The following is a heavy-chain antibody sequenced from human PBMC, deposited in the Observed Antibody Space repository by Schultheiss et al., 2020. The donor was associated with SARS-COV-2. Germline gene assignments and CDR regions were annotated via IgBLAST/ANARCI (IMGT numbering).Heavy chain of an antibody. CDR3: ARSTYYYGSGSYYGGWYCDL. J-gene: IGHJ2*01. CDR1: GGSISSSSYY. V-gene: IGHV4-61*05. Sequence: SETLSLTCTVSGGSISSSSYYWGWIRQPPGKGLEWIGYIYYSGSTNYNPSLKSRVTVSVDTSKNQFSLKLSSVTAADTAVYYCARSTYYYGSGSYYGGWYCDLWGRGTLGTGSP. CDR2: IYYSGST. D-gene: IGHD3-10*01.